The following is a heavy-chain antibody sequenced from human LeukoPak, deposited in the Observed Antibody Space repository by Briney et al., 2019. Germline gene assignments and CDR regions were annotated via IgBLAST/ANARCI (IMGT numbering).Heavy chain of an antibody. Sequence: GASVKDSCQASGGTFSNYAINWVRQAPGQGREGMGRIIPMLGIANYAQKFQGRVTITADKPTSTAYLELSRLTSEHTAVYYCARASQDYYGSGSYYRGGDAFDIWGQGTMVTVSS. CDR3: ARASQDYYGSGSYYRGGDAFDI. CDR2: IIPMLGIA. D-gene: IGHD3-10*01. J-gene: IGHJ3*02. V-gene: IGHV1-69*04. CDR1: GGTFSNYA.